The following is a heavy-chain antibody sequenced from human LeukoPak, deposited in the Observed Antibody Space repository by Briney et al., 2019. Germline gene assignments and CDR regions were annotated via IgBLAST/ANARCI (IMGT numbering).Heavy chain of an antibody. Sequence: GESLKISCKGSGYSFTSYWIGWVRQMPGKGLEYMGIVYPGDSDTRYSPSFQGQVTISADKSISTAYLQWSSLKASDTAMYYCARSQTPFRADYWGQGTLVTVSS. V-gene: IGHV5-51*01. CDR2: VYPGDSDT. D-gene: IGHD4-23*01. J-gene: IGHJ4*02. CDR3: ARSQTPFRADY. CDR1: GYSFTSYW.